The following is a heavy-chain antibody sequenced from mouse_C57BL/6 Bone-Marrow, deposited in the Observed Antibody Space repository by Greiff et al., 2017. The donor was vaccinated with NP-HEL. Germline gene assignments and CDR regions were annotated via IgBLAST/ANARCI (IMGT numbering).Heavy chain of an antibody. CDR1: GYTFTSYG. Sequence: QVQLKESGAELARPGASVKMSCKASGYTFTSYGISWVKQRPGQGLEWIGAICPGSGNTYYNEKFKGKATLTADKSSSTAYMELSRLTSEDAAVDFCERNCDGYFYYFDDWGQGTTLTVSS. D-gene: IGHD2-3*01. J-gene: IGHJ2*01. CDR2: ICPGSGNT. CDR3: ERNCDGYFYYFDD. V-gene: IGHV1-81*01.